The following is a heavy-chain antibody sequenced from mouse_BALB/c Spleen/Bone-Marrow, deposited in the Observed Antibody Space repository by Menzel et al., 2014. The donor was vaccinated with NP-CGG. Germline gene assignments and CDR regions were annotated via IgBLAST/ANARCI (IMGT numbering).Heavy chain of an antibody. J-gene: IGHJ2*01. Sequence: QVQLQQPGAELVRPGSSVKISCKASGYAFSVYWMNGVKQRPGQGLEWIGQIYPGDGDTNYNGKFKGRATLTADKSSNTAYMQLSSLTSEDSAVYFCARGGISVDYWGQGTTLTVSS. CDR3: ARGGISVDY. CDR2: IYPGDGDT. V-gene: IGHV1-80*01. CDR1: GYAFSVYW.